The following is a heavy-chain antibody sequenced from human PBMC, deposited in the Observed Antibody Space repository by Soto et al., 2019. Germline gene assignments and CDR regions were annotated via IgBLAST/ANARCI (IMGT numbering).Heavy chain of an antibody. CDR2: LIPMFGTT. CDR1: GGTFSSYS. V-gene: IGHV1-69*18. J-gene: IGHJ6*02. Sequence: QVQLVQSGAEVKTPGSSVKVSCEASGGTFSSYSINWVRQAPGQGLEWMGRLIPMFGTTDYAQRFQGRVTFTADESTNTASMEVTDLTSEDTAVYYCARAAVLTFTRFYDVDVWGQGTTVIVSS. CDR3: ARAAVLTFTRFYDVDV. D-gene: IGHD6-13*01.